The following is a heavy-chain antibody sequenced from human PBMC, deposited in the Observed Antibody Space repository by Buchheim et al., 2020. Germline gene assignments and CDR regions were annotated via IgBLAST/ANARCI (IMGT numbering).Heavy chain of an antibody. CDR2: INHSGST. V-gene: IGHV4-34*01. CDR1: GGSFSGYY. Sequence: QVQLQQWGAGLLKPSETLSLTCAVYGGSFSGYYWSWIRQPPGKGLAWIGEINHSGSTNYNSSLKSRVTISAATYKKQFSLKLSSVNAAETAVYYCARANFGVVWDGLYGMDVWGQGTT. CDR3: ARANFGVVWDGLYGMDV. J-gene: IGHJ6*02. D-gene: IGHD3-3*01.